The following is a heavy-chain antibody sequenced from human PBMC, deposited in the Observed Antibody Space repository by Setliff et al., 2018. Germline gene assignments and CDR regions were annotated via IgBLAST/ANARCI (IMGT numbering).Heavy chain of an antibody. CDR2: VFHSGTT. D-gene: IGHD2-2*01. CDR3: ARSLYCVTTNCYFWFDP. CDR1: GGFINDTNYY. J-gene: IGHJ5*02. Sequence: SETLSLTCTVSGGFINDTNYYWGWIRQPPGRGLEWIGSVFHSGTTYYSPSLESRVTMSVDTSKRQFSLKVTPVTAADTAVYYCARSLYCVTTNCYFWFDPWGPGTLVTVSS. V-gene: IGHV4-39*07.